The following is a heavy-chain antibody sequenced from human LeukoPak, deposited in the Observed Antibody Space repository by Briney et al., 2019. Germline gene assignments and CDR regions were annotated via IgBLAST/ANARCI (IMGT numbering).Heavy chain of an antibody. CDR1: GGSISSYF. J-gene: IGHJ3*02. V-gene: IGHV4-59*01. Sequence: SETLSLTCTVSGGSISSYFWSWIRQPPGKGLECIGHIYYSGSTNYNPSLKSRVTISVDTSKNQFSLKLSSVTAADTAVYYCARVRRYSSSWYDFDAFDIWGQGTMVTVSS. D-gene: IGHD6-13*01. CDR3: ARVRRYSSSWYDFDAFDI. CDR2: IYYSGST.